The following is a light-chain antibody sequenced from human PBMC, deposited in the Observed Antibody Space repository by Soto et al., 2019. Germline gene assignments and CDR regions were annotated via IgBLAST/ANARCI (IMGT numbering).Light chain of an antibody. V-gene: IGKV2-28*01. CDR1: QSLLHSNGYNY. Sequence: DIVMTQSPLSLPVTPGEPASISCRSSQSLLHSNGYNYLDWYLQKPGQSPQLLIYLRSNRASGVPDRCSGSGSGTDFTLKISRVEAEDVGVYYCMQALQTPITFGPGTKVEIK. CDR2: LRS. CDR3: MQALQTPIT. J-gene: IGKJ3*01.